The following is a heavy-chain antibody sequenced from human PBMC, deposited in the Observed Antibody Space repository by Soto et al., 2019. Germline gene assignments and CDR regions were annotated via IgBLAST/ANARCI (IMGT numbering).Heavy chain of an antibody. D-gene: IGHD2-2*01. CDR3: AKERFVYDFGIVPAATLIGLAV. V-gene: IGHV3-23*01. Sequence: GGSLRVSCVASGFTFDSYAMNWIRQAPGKGLEWVSVISGGGTSTYYEEHVKGPLTLYRENHKKKIYLQMNSLRAEDTGVYYCAKERFVYDFGIVPAATLIGLAVWGQGT. CDR2: ISGGGTST. CDR1: GFTFDSYA. J-gene: IGHJ6*02.